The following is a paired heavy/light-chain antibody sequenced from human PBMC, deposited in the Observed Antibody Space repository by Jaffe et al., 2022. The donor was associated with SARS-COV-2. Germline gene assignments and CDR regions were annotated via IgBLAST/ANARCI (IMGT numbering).Light chain of an antibody. CDR3: QQSYSTSYT. J-gene: IGKJ1*01. CDR1: QSISSY. Sequence: DIQMTQSPSSLSASVGDRVTITCRASQSISSYLNWYQQKPGKAPKLLIYAASSLQSGVPSRFSGSGSGTDFTLTISSLQPEDFATYYCQQSYSTSYTFGQGTKVEIK. CDR2: AAS. V-gene: IGKV1-39*01.
Heavy chain of an antibody. D-gene: IGHD3-16*01. CDR2: IYSGGST. V-gene: IGHV3-53*01. J-gene: IGHJ6*02. CDR3: ARHGGDYRYPFSRYYYGMDV. Sequence: EVQLVESGGGLIQPGGSLRLSCAASGFTVSSNYMSWVRQAPGKGLEWVSVIYSGGSTYYADSVKGRFTISRDNSKNTLYLQMNSLRAEDTAVYYCARHGGDYRYPFSRYYYGMDVWGQGTTVTVSS. CDR1: GFTVSSNY.